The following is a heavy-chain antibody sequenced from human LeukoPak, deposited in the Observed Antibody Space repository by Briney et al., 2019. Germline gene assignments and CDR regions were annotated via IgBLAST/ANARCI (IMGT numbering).Heavy chain of an antibody. CDR3: ARHLSNYYGSGSYPDAFNI. Sequence: SGTLSLTCAVSGGSISSSNWWSWVRQPPGKGLEWIGEIYHSGSTNYNPSLKSRVTISVDKSKNQFSLKLSSVTAADTAVYYCARHLSNYYGSGSYPDAFNIWGQGTMVTVSS. CDR2: IYHSGST. J-gene: IGHJ3*02. V-gene: IGHV4-4*02. CDR1: GGSISSSNW. D-gene: IGHD3-10*01.